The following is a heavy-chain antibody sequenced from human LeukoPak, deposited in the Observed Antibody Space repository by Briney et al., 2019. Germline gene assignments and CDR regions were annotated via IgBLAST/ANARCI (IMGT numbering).Heavy chain of an antibody. D-gene: IGHD6-13*01. CDR3: ARGVRYSSSWLNYYYMDV. CDR1: GGSFSGYY. J-gene: IGHJ6*03. Sequence: PSETLSLTCAVYGGSFSGYYWSWIRQPPGKGLEWIGEINHSGSTNYNPSLKSRVTISVDTSKNQFSLKLSSVTAADTAVYYCARGVRYSSSWLNYYYMDVWGKGTTVTVSS. V-gene: IGHV4-34*01. CDR2: INHSGST.